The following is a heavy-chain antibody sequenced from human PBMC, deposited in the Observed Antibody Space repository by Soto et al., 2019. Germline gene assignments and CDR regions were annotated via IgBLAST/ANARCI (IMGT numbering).Heavy chain of an antibody. Sequence: EVQLLESGGDLVQPGGPLRLTCAASGFIFTSYAMSWVRQVPGKGLEWVSSINVDDSTYYTESVRGRFTVSRDNSKNSLYLQMNSLRAEDTALYYCAKNYYFGYWGRGTLVTVSS. CDR3: AKNYYFGY. CDR2: INVDDST. V-gene: IGHV3-23*01. CDR1: GFIFTSYA. J-gene: IGHJ4*02.